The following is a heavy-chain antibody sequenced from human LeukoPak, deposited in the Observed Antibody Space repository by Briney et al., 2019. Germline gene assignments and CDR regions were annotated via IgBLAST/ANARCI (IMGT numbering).Heavy chain of an antibody. CDR3: ARGPRYSSSWSLGGWFDP. CDR1: GYTFTSYG. CDR2: ISAYNGNT. J-gene: IGHJ5*02. D-gene: IGHD6-13*01. Sequence: ASVKVSCKASGYTFTSYGISWVRQAPGQGLEWMGWISAYNGNTNYAQKLQGRVTMTTDTSTSTAYMELRSLRSDDTAVYYCARGPRYSSSWSLGGWFDPWGQGTLVTVSS. V-gene: IGHV1-18*01.